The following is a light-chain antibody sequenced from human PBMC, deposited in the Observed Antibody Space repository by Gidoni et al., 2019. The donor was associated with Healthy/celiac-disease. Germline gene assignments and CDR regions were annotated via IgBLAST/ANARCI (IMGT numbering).Light chain of an antibody. V-gene: IGKV1-39*01. CDR2: AAS. Sequence: DIPMTQSPSSLSASVGDRVTITCRASQSISSYLNWYQQKPGKAPKLLIFAASSLRSGVPSRFGGSGSGTDFTLTISSLQPEDFATYYCQQSYSTPLFTFGPGTKVDIK. CDR1: QSISSY. CDR3: QQSYSTPLFT. J-gene: IGKJ3*01.